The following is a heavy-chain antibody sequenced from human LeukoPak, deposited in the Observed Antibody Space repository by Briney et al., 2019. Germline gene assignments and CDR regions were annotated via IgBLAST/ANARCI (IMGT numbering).Heavy chain of an antibody. V-gene: IGHV4-39*07. J-gene: IGHJ5*02. CDR1: GGSISSSGYY. D-gene: IGHD3-3*01. CDR2: IYYSGNT. Sequence: SETLSLTCTVSGGSISSSGYYWGWIRQPPGKGLEWIGSIYYSGNTYDNPSLKSRATISVDTSKNQFSLKLSSVTAADTAVYYCAREPQHDSLFDPWGQGTLVTVSS. CDR3: AREPQHDSLFDP.